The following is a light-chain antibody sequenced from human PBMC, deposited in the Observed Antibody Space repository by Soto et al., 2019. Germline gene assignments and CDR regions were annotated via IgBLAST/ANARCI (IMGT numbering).Light chain of an antibody. V-gene: IGKV1-17*02. J-gene: IGKJ2*02. CDR2: GAS. CDR3: LQHHGYPRT. Sequence: DLQMTQSPSSLSASVGDRVTITCRASQGITNDLGWYQQKPGKAPKRLIFGASSLQTGVPSRFSGSGSGTEFTLTISNLQPEDFATYYCLQHHGYPRTFGQGTKLEIK. CDR1: QGITND.